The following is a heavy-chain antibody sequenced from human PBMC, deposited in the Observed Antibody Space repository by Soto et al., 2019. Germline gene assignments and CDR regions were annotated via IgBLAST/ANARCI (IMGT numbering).Heavy chain of an antibody. CDR3: ARMGASYYYYYMDV. Sequence: GGSLRLSCAASGFTFSSYWMHWVRQAPGKGLVWVSRINSDGSSTSYADSVKGRFTISRDNAKNTLYLQMNSLRAEDTAVYYCARMGASYYYYYMDVWGKGTTVTVSS. V-gene: IGHV3-74*01. J-gene: IGHJ6*03. CDR1: GFTFSSYW. CDR2: INSDGSST.